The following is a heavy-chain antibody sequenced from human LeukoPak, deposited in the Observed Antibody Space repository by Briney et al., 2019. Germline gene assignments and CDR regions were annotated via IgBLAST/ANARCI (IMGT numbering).Heavy chain of an antibody. J-gene: IGHJ4*02. D-gene: IGHD6-13*01. CDR3: ARELAVAGKTIFDY. CDR1: GFTVSSNY. CDR2: LYAGDIT. Sequence: GGSLRLSCAAPGFTVSSNYMTWVRQAPGTGLEWVSVLYAGDITYYADSVKGRFSISRDNSKNTLYLQMNSLRAEDTAVYYCARELAVAGKTIFDYWGQGTLVTVSS. V-gene: IGHV3-53*01.